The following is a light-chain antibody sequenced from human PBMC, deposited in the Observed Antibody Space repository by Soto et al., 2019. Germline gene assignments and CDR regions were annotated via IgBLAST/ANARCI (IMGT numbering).Light chain of an antibody. CDR1: QSVSSY. V-gene: IGKV3-11*01. CDR3: QQYGSSAPIT. Sequence: IVLTQSPATLSLSPGERATLSGRASQSVSSYLAWYQQKPGQAPRLLIYDASNRATGIPARFSGSGSGTDFTLTISSLEPEDFAVYYCQQYGSSAPITFGQGTRLEI. CDR2: DAS. J-gene: IGKJ5*01.